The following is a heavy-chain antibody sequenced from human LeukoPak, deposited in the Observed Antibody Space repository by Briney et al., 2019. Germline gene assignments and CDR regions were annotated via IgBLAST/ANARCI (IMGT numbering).Heavy chain of an antibody. CDR3: ARFYNGNQNFDY. CDR1: GYTFTGYY. V-gene: IGHV1-2*02. D-gene: IGHD2-8*01. CDR2: INPDAGVT. J-gene: IGHJ4*02. Sequence: ASVKVSCKASGYTFTGYYIHWVRQAPGQGLEWMGCINPDAGVTKYAQKFQGRVTMTRDTSISTAYMELSRLSSDDTAEYYCARFYNGNQNFDYWGQGTLVAVSS.